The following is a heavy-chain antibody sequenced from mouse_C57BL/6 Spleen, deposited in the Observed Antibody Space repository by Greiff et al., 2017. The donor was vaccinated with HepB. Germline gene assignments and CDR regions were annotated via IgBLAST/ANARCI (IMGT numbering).Heavy chain of an antibody. J-gene: IGHJ2*01. CDR3: TLRRRDFDY. Sequence: DVQLQESGAELVRPGASVKLSCTASGFNIKDDYMHWVKQRPEQGLEWIGWIDPENGDTEYASKSQGKATITADTSSNTAYLQLSSLTSEDTAVYYCTLRRRDFDYWGQGTTLTVSS. CDR2: IDPENGDT. V-gene: IGHV14-4*01. D-gene: IGHD2-12*01. CDR1: GFNIKDDY.